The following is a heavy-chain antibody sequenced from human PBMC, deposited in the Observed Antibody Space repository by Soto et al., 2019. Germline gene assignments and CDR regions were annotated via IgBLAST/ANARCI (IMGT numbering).Heavy chain of an antibody. Sequence: QVQLVESGGAVVQPGRSQRLFCAASGFTFSSYGMHWVRQAPGKGLEWVAVISYDGSEIYYADSVKGRFTISRDNSKNTLFLQMHSLRAEDTAVYYCASDKGYNSTWYEFDYWRQGTLVTVSS. D-gene: IGHD6-13*01. J-gene: IGHJ4*02. V-gene: IGHV3-30*03. CDR2: ISYDGSEI. CDR3: ASDKGYNSTWYEFDY. CDR1: GFTFSSYG.